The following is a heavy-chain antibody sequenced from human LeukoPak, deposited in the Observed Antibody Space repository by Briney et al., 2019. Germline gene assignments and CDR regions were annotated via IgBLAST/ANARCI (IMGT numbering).Heavy chain of an antibody. CDR3: ARDGKSGGDY. V-gene: IGHV4-30-4*01. D-gene: IGHD1-26*01. Sequence: SETLSLTCTVSGGSISSGDYYWSWVRQPPGKGLEWIGYIYYSGSPYSNPSLKSRLTISVDTSKNQFSLKLSSVTAADTAVYYCARDGKSGGDYWGQGTLVTVSS. J-gene: IGHJ4*02. CDR1: GGSISSGDYY. CDR2: IYYSGSP.